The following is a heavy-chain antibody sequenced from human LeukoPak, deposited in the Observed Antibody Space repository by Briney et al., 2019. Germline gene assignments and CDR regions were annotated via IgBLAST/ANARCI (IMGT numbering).Heavy chain of an antibody. J-gene: IGHJ4*02. CDR3: ASLEPMDTAMVTWEGWYNY. D-gene: IGHD5-18*01. CDR1: GYTFTSYG. CDR2: ISAYNGNT. Sequence: VTVSXKASGYTFTSYGISWVRQAPGQGGEWMGWISAYNGNTKYAQKLQGRVTMTTHTSTSTAYMELRSLRSDDTAVYYCASLEPMDTAMVTWEGWYNYWGQGTLVTVSS. V-gene: IGHV1-18*01.